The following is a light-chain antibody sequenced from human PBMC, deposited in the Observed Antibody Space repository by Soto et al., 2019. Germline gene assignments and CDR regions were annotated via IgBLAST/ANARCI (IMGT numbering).Light chain of an antibody. CDR2: GAS. V-gene: IGKV3-11*01. CDR3: QQCSSWPPP. J-gene: IGKJ5*01. Sequence: EIVLTQSPATLSLSPGDRATLSCRASQSVSSYLAWFQQKPGQAPRLLIYGASNRATGIPARFSGSGSGTDFTLTISSLEPEDFAVYYCQQCSSWPPPFGQGTRLEIK. CDR1: QSVSSY.